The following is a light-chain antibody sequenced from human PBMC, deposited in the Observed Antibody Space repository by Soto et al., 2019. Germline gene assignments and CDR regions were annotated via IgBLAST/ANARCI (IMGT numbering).Light chain of an antibody. V-gene: IGLV2-14*03. CDR1: SSDVGAYDY. Sequence: QSVLTQPASVSGSPGQSITISCTETSSDVGAYDYVSWYQQHPDKAPKLMIYEVSNRPSGVSNRFSGSKSVNTATLTISGLQADDEADCYCSSYTSSSTRVFGTGTKVTVL. CDR2: EVS. J-gene: IGLJ1*01. CDR3: SSYTSSSTRV.